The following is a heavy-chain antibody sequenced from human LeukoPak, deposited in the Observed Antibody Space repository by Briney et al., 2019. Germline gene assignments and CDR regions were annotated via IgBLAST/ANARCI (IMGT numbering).Heavy chain of an antibody. D-gene: IGHD6-19*01. CDR3: AKDQRTGYSSGWYGY. J-gene: IGHJ4*02. Sequence: GGSLRLSCAASGFTFSSYAMSWVRQAPGKALEWVSAISGSGGSTFYADSVKGRFTIPRDNSKNTLYLQMNSLRAEDTAVYYCAKDQRTGYSSGWYGYWGRGTVVSVSS. CDR1: GFTFSSYA. CDR2: ISGSGGST. V-gene: IGHV3-23*01.